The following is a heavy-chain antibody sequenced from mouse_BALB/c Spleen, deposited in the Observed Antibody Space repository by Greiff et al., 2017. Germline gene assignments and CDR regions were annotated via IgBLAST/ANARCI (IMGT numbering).Heavy chain of an antibody. J-gene: IGHJ3*01. Sequence: EVKLVESGGGLVKPGGSLKLSCAASGFTFSSYTMSWVRQTPGKRLEWVATISSGGSYTYYPDSVKGRFTISRDNAKNTLYLQMSSLKSEDTAMYYCTRGYRYDEGFAYWGQGTLVTVSA. CDR3: TRGYRYDEGFAY. V-gene: IGHV5-6-4*01. D-gene: IGHD2-14*01. CDR1: GFTFSSYT. CDR2: ISSGGSYT.